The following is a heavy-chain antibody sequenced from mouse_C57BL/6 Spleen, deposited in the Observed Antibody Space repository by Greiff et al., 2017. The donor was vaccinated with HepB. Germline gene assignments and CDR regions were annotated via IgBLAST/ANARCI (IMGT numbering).Heavy chain of an antibody. D-gene: IGHD2-4*01. CDR1: GFTFSSYT. V-gene: IGHV5-9*01. CDR3: ARPFYDYDVRYAMDY. CDR2: ISGGGGNT. Sequence: EVQLVESGGGLVKPGGSLKLSCAASGFTFSSYTMSWVRQTPEKRLEWVATISGGGGNTYYPDSVKGRFPISSDNAKNTLYLQMSSLRSEDTALYYCARPFYDYDVRYAMDYWGQGTSVTVSS. J-gene: IGHJ4*01.